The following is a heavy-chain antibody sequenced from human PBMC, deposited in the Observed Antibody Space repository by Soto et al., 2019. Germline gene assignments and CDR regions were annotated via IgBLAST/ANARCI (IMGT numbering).Heavy chain of an antibody. J-gene: IGHJ4*02. CDR2: IYHRGST. Sequence: SDTLSLTCAVSDGSISSSNGWIWVRRPPGKGLEWIGEIYHRGSTNYNPSLKGRVTISGDKSRNQCSLKLSSVTAADTAVYYCTRWIHSSGADYWGQGTLVTVSA. CDR1: DGSISSSNG. CDR3: TRWIHSSGADY. V-gene: IGHV4-4*02. D-gene: IGHD6-19*01.